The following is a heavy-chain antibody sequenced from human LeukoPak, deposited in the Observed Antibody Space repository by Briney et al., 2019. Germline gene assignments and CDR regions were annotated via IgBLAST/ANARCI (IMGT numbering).Heavy chain of an antibody. Sequence: GGSLRLSCAACGFTFSNYWMHWVRQSPGKGLVWVSRVKSDGTITSYADSVKGRFTISRDDAKNTLYLQMNSLRVEDTAVYYCVRVMPVAGSDSWGQGTLVTVSS. CDR3: VRVMPVAGSDS. CDR2: VKSDGTIT. J-gene: IGHJ4*02. CDR1: GFTFSNYW. D-gene: IGHD6-19*01. V-gene: IGHV3-74*01.